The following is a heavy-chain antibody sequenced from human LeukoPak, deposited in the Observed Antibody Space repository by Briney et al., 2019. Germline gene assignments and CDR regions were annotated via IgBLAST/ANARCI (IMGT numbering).Heavy chain of an antibody. CDR3: AKDLEFDFWSGYWALDY. D-gene: IGHD3-3*01. J-gene: IGHJ4*02. Sequence: GGSLRLSCAASGFTFSSYAMSWVRQAPGKGLEWVSAISGSGGSTYYADSVKGRFTISRDNSKNTLYLQMNSLRAEDTAVYYCAKDLEFDFWSGYWALDYWGQGTLATVSS. CDR1: GFTFSSYA. CDR2: ISGSGGST. V-gene: IGHV3-23*01.